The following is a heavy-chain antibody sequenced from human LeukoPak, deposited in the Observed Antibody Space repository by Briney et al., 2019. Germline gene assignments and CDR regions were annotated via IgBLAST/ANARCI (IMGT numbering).Heavy chain of an antibody. Sequence: PGGSLRLSCAASGFTFSSYGMNWVRQAPGKGLEWVSYTSTSSSTIYYADSVKGRFTISRDNAKNSLYLEMNSLRAGDTAVYYCAKTTHDFWSGYDYWGQGTLVTVSS. D-gene: IGHD3-3*01. J-gene: IGHJ4*02. CDR2: TSTSSSTI. V-gene: IGHV3-48*01. CDR3: AKTTHDFWSGYDY. CDR1: GFTFSSYG.